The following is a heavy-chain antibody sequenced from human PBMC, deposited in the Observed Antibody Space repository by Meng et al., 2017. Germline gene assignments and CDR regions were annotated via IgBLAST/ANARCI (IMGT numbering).Heavy chain of an antibody. CDR2: INPKSGDT. Sequence: QGQLGEFGSEGKKPGASVKVSCKPSGYNFPDYYIHWVRRAPGQGLEWMGRINPKSGDTHYAQKFQARVTMTGDTSISTAYMELSRLRSDDTAVYYCYGDYSQGPNWGQGTLVTVSS. CDR1: GYNFPDYY. D-gene: IGHD4-17*01. CDR3: YGDYSQGPN. J-gene: IGHJ4*02. V-gene: IGHV1-2*06.